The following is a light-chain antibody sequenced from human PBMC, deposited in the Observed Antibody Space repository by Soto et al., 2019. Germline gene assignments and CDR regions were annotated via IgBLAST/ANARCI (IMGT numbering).Light chain of an antibody. V-gene: IGKV1-5*01. J-gene: IGKJ1*01. CDR3: QQYNSYST. CDR2: DAS. Sequence: DIQMTQSPSTLSASVGDRVTITCRASQSISSWLAWYQQKPGKAPNLLIYDASRLESGVPSRFSGSGSGTEFTLTISSLHPDDFATSYCQQYNSYSTFGQGTKV. CDR1: QSISSW.